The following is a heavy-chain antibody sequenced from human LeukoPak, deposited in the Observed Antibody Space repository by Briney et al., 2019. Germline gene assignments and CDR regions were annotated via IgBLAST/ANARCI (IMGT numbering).Heavy chain of an antibody. J-gene: IGHJ4*02. CDR2: ISSNGGST. V-gene: IGHV3-64*01. CDR3: AKDRVGAILYFDS. D-gene: IGHD1-26*01. CDR1: GFTFSSYA. Sequence: GGSLRLSCAASGFTFSSYAMHWVRQAPGKGLEYVSAISSNGGSTYYANSVKGRFTISRDNSKNTLYLQMSSLRAEDTAVYYCAKDRVGAILYFDSWGQGTLVTVSS.